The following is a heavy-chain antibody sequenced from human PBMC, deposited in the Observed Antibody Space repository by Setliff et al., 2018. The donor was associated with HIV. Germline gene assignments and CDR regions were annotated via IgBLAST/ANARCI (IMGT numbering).Heavy chain of an antibody. CDR2: ISSSSSYT. V-gene: IGHV3-11*05. J-gene: IGHJ3*02. CDR3: AREGTHDAFDI. CDR1: GFTVSSNY. Sequence: GSLRLSCAASGFTVSSNYMSWVRQAPGKGLEWVSYISSSSSYTNYADSVKGRFTISRDNAKNSLYLQMNSLRAEDTAVYYCAREGTHDAFDIWGQGTMVTVSS.